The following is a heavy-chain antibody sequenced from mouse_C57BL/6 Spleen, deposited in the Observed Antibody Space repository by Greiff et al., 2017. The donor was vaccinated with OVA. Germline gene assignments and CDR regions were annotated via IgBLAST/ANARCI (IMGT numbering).Heavy chain of an antibody. V-gene: IGHV1-61*01. J-gene: IGHJ4*01. CDR3: ARDGSSLDYAMDY. CDR1: GYTFTSYW. CDR2: IYPSDSET. D-gene: IGHD1-1*01. Sequence: QVQLKQPGAELVRPGSSVKLSCKASGYTFTSYWMDWVKQRPGQGLEWIGNIYPSDSETHYNQKFKDKATLTVDKSSSTAYMQLSSLTSEDSAVYYCARDGSSLDYAMDYWGQGTSVTVSS.